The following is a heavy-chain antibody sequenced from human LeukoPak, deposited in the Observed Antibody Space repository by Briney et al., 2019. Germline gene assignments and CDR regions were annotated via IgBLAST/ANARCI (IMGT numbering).Heavy chain of an antibody. CDR1: GGSISSYY. J-gene: IGHJ1*01. Sequence: SETLSLTCTVSGGSISSYYRSWIRQPPGKGLEWIGYIYYSGSTNYNPSLKSRVTISVDTSKNQFSLKLSSVTAADTAVYYCARDSGREYFQHWGQGTLVTVSS. V-gene: IGHV4-59*01. D-gene: IGHD1-26*01. CDR2: IYYSGST. CDR3: ARDSGREYFQH.